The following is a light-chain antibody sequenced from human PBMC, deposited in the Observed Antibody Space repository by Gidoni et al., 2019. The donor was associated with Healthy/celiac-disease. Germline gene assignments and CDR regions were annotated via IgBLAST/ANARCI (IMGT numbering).Light chain of an antibody. V-gene: IGKV1-39*01. CDR1: QSISSY. CDR3: QQSYSTPLFT. Sequence: DIQMTQSPSSLSASVGDRVTITCRASQSISSYLNWYQQKPGKDPKLLIYAASSLQCGVPSRFSGSGSGTDFTLTISSLQPEDFATYSCQQSYSTPLFTFGPGTKVDIK. CDR2: AAS. J-gene: IGKJ3*01.